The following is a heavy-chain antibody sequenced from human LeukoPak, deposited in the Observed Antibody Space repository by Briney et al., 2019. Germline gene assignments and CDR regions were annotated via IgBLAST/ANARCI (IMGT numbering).Heavy chain of an antibody. J-gene: IGHJ3*01. CDR2: IYSGDNT. V-gene: IGHV3-53*01. CDR1: GFSVSTNY. Sequence: PGGSLRLSCAASGFSVSTNYMSWVRQAPAKGLEWVSVIYSGDNTYYADFVKGRFTISRDNSKNTLYLQMNSPRAEDTAVYFCAREGSGYTYGYNDAFDLWGQGTMVTVSS. CDR3: AREGSGYTYGYNDAFDL. D-gene: IGHD5-18*01.